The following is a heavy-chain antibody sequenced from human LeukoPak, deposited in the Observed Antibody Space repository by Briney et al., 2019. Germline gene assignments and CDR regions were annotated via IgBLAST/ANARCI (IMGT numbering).Heavy chain of an antibody. Sequence: ASVKVSCKASGGTFSSYAISWVRQAPGQGLEWMGGIIPIFGTANYTQKFQGRVTITADESTSTAYMELSSLRSEDTAVYYCASDVHSTADPYDYWGQGTLVTVSS. CDR3: ASDVHSTADPYDY. V-gene: IGHV1-69*13. D-gene: IGHD2-2*01. J-gene: IGHJ4*02. CDR1: GGTFSSYA. CDR2: IIPIFGTA.